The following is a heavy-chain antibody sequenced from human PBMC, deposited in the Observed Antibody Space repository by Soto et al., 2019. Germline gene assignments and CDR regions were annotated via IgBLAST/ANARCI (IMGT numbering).Heavy chain of an antibody. CDR1: GFTFSNAW. CDR3: TTAVGGSGSYYPDLYYYYGMDV. D-gene: IGHD3-10*01. Sequence: GGSLRLSCAASGFTFSNAWMSWVRQAPGKGLEWVGRIKSKTDGGTTDYAAPVKGRFTISRDESKNTLYLQMNSLKTEDTAVYYCTTAVGGSGSYYPDLYYYYGMDVWGQGTTVTVSS. J-gene: IGHJ6*02. CDR2: IKSKTDGGTT. V-gene: IGHV3-15*01.